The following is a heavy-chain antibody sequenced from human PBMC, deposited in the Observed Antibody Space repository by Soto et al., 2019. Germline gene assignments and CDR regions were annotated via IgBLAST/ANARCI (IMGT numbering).Heavy chain of an antibody. D-gene: IGHD6-13*01. CDR2: IYWDDAK. J-gene: IGHJ4*02. CDR3: AHRRAGIFDY. Sequence: QITLKESGPPLVKPTQTLTLTCTFSGFSHTTSGEGVGWIRQPPGKALKWLALIYWDDAKRYSPSLKSRVTITQDTSKNQVVITMTNLDPVDTATYYCAHRRAGIFDYWGQGTLVTVSS. CDR1: GFSHTTSGEG. V-gene: IGHV2-5*02.